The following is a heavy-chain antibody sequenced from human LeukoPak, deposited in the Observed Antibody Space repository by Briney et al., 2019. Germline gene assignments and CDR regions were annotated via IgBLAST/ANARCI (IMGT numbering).Heavy chain of an antibody. CDR1: GYTFTGYY. CDR2: INPNSGGT. J-gene: IGHJ4*02. V-gene: IGHV1-2*02. D-gene: IGHD3-3*01. CDR3: ARAPFWSGYYHY. Sequence: ASVKVSCTASGYTFTGYYIHWVRQAPGHGLEWMGWINPNSGGTHCAQKFQGRVTMTRDTSISTAYMELTSLRFDDTAVYYCARAPFWSGYYHYWGQGTLVTVSS.